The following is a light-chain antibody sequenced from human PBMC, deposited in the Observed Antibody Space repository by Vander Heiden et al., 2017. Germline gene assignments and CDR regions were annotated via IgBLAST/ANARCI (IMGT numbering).Light chain of an antibody. CDR1: QSISSW. Sequence: DIKMTQSPSTLSASVGDRVTITCRASQSISSWLAWYQQKPGKAPKLLIYKASSLESGVPSRFSGSGSGTEFTPTISSLQPDDFATYYCQQYNSYSPTFGPGTKVDIK. CDR2: KAS. J-gene: IGKJ3*01. CDR3: QQYNSYSPT. V-gene: IGKV1-5*03.